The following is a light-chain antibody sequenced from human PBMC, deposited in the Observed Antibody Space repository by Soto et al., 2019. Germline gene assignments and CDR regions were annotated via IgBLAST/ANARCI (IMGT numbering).Light chain of an antibody. Sequence: DIQMTQSPSTLSASVGDRVTITCRASQTISDYLHWYQQKPGKAPTLLIYGSSSIQTGVPPRFSGSGSGTEFTLTISSLQPEDFGTYYCQQTYDSLVSFGGGTKVDIK. CDR3: QQTYDSLVS. CDR1: QTISDY. CDR2: GSS. J-gene: IGKJ4*01. V-gene: IGKV1-39*01.